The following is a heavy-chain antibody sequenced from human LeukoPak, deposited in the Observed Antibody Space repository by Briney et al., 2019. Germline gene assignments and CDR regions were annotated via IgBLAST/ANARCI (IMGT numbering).Heavy chain of an antibody. CDR1: GGSFSGCY. CDR3: ARGVVVVPGSYYYYMDV. D-gene: IGHD2-2*01. J-gene: IGHJ6*03. CDR2: INHSGST. Sequence: SETLSLTCAVYGGSFSGCYWSWIRQPPGKGLEWLGEINHSGSTNYNPSLKSRVTISVDTSKNQFSLKLSSVTAADTAVYYCARGVVVVPGSYYYYMDVWGKGTTVTVS. V-gene: IGHV4-34*01.